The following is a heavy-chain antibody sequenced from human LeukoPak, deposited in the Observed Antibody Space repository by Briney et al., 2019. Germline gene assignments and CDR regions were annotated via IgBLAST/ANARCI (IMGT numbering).Heavy chain of an antibody. Sequence: GAAVKVSCKASGYTFTSYGISWVRQAPGQGLEWMGWISAYNGNTNYAQKLQGRVTMTTDTSTSTAYMELRSLRSDDTAVYYCARDPGHSYYYYYYMDVWGKGTTVTVSS. CDR2: ISAYNGNT. J-gene: IGHJ6*03. V-gene: IGHV1-18*01. CDR1: GYTFTSYG. CDR3: ARDPGHSYYYYYYMDV. D-gene: IGHD3-10*01.